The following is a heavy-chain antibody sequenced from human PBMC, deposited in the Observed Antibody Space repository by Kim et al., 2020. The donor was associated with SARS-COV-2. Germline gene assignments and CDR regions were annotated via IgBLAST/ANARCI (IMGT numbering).Heavy chain of an antibody. Sequence: GGSLRLSCAASGFTFDDYAMHWVRQAPGKGLEWVSGISWNSGSIGYADSVKGRFTISRDNAKNSLYLQMNSLRAEDTALYYCAKMGYCSGGSCLRLNYYYYGMDVWGQGTTVTVSS. CDR1: GFTFDDYA. CDR3: AKMGYCSGGSCLRLNYYYYGMDV. J-gene: IGHJ6*02. D-gene: IGHD2-15*01. CDR2: ISWNSGSI. V-gene: IGHV3-9*01.